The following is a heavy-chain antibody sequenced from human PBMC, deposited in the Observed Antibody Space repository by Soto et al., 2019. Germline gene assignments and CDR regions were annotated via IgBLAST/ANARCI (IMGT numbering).Heavy chain of an antibody. V-gene: IGHV1-18*04. CDR3: ARDLGATYYDILTGDYGMDV. J-gene: IGHJ6*02. D-gene: IGHD3-9*01. CDR1: GYTFTSYG. Sequence: XSVKVSCKASGYTFTSYGISWVRQAPGQGLEWMGWISAYNGNTNYAQKLQGRVTMTTDTSTSTAYMELRSLRSDDTAVYYCARDLGATYYDILTGDYGMDVWGQGTTVTVSS. CDR2: ISAYNGNT.